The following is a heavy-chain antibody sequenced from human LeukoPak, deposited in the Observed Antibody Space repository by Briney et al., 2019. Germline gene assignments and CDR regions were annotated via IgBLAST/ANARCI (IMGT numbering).Heavy chain of an antibody. V-gene: IGHV1-2*02. J-gene: IGHJ4*02. Sequence: ASVKVSCKASGYTFTDYYLHWVRQAPGQGLEWMGWINPNSGGTIYAQKFKGRVTMTRDTSISTAYMELSRLRSDDSALYYCARHIEAAAYYFDYWGQGALVTVSS. CDR1: GYTFTDYY. D-gene: IGHD6-13*01. CDR3: ARHIEAAAYYFDY. CDR2: INPNSGGT.